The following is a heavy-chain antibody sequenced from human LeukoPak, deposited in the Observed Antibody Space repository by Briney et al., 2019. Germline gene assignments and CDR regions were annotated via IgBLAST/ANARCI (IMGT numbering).Heavy chain of an antibody. J-gene: IGHJ3*02. CDR2: IYSDGTT. CDR3: AKHRGSFFEAFDI. V-gene: IGHV4-39*01. CDR1: GASINSSDYY. Sequence: PSETLSLTCTVSGASINSSDYYWGWIRQPPGQGLEWIGSIYSDGTTYYNPSLKSRVSISADTSKNHFSLWLSSVTAADMAVYYCAKHRGSFFEAFDIWGQGTAVSVSS. D-gene: IGHD1-26*01.